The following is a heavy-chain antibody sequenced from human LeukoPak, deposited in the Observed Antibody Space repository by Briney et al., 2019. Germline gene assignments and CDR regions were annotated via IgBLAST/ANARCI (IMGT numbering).Heavy chain of an antibody. V-gene: IGHV4-30-4*01. J-gene: IGHJ4*02. D-gene: IGHD3-9*01. CDR3: ARDGPDILTGYYFFDY. CDR2: IYYSGST. Sequence: SRTLSLTCTVSGGSISSGDYYWSWIRQPPGEGLEGFGYIYYSGSTYYNPSLKSRVTISVDTSKNQFSLKLSSVTAADTAVYYCARDGPDILTGYYFFDYWGQGTLVTVSS. CDR1: GGSISSGDYY.